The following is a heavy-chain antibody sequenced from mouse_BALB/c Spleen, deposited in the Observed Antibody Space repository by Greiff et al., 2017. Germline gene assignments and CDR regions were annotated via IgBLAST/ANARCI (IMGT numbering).Heavy chain of an antibody. D-gene: IGHD2-1*01. J-gene: IGHJ3*01. V-gene: IGHV1-9*01. CDR2: ILPGSGST. CDR3: ASYGNYRFAY. CDR1: GYTFSSYW. Sequence: QVQLQQSGAELMKPGASVKISCKATGYTFSSYWIEWVKQRPGHGLEWIGEILPGSGSTNYNEKFKGKATFTADTSSNTAYMQLSSLTSEDSAVYYCASYGNYRFAYWGQGTLVTVSA.